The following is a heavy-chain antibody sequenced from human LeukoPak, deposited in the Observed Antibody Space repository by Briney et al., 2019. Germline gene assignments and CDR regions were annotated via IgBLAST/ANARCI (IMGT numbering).Heavy chain of an antibody. CDR3: ASGLRGISSGYSNFDY. Sequence: SETLSLTCTVSGGSISSYYWSWIRQPPGKGLEWIGYIYYSGSTNYNPSLKSRVTISVDTSKNQLSLKLSSVTAADTAVYYCASGLRGISSGYSNFDYWGQGTLVTVSS. CDR1: GGSISSYY. V-gene: IGHV4-59*01. D-gene: IGHD3-22*01. CDR2: IYYSGST. J-gene: IGHJ4*02.